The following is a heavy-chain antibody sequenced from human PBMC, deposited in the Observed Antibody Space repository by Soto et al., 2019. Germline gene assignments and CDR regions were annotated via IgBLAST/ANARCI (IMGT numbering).Heavy chain of an antibody. CDR2: ISAYNGNT. J-gene: IGHJ6*02. Sequence: QVQLVQSGAEVKKPGASVKVSCKASGYTFTSYGISWVRQAPGQGLEWMGWISAYNGNTNYAQKLQGRVTMTTDTSKXXAXMXRGGLRSDDTAVYYCARDQDGISTSCLHRYYYGMDVWGQGTTVTVSS. CDR1: GYTFTSYG. V-gene: IGHV1-18*01. CDR3: ARDQDGISTSCLHRYYYGMDV. D-gene: IGHD2-2*01.